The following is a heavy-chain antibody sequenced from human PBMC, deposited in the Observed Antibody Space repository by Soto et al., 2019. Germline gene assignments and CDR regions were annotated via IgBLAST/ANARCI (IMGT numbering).Heavy chain of an antibody. CDR3: ARGREIFGAVTPFEY. Sequence: SETLSLTCAVYGAPFSGYYWTWSRQPPGKGLEWIGEINHTGSTKYNPSLKSRVTISLDTSKNQFSLSLRSVTAADTAVYYCARGREIFGAVTPFEYWGQGTQVTVSS. CDR1: GAPFSGYY. J-gene: IGHJ4*02. D-gene: IGHD3-3*01. V-gene: IGHV4-34*01. CDR2: INHTGST.